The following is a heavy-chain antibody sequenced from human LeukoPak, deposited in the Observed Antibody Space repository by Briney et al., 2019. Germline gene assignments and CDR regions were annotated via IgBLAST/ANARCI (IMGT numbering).Heavy chain of an antibody. J-gene: IGHJ3*02. V-gene: IGHV1-2*02. CDR3: AREFGRWLVLGAGAFDI. Sequence: ASVKVSCKASGYTFTGYCMHWVRQAPGQGLEWMGWINPNSGVTNYAQKFQGRVTMTRDTSISTAYMELSRLRSDDTAVYYCAREFGRWLVLGAGAFDIWGQGTMVTVSS. CDR2: INPNSGVT. CDR1: GYTFTGYC. D-gene: IGHD6-19*01.